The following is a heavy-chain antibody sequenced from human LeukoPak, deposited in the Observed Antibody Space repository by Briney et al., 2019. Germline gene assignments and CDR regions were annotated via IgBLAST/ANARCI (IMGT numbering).Heavy chain of an antibody. J-gene: IGHJ4*02. CDR1: GGTFSSYA. CDR2: IIPIFGTA. Sequence: SVKISCKASGGTFSSYAISWVRQAPGQGLEWMGGIIPIFGTANYAQKFQGRVTITADESTSTAYMELSSLRSEDTAVYYCARGAYYDSSGYYPFDYWGQGTLVTVSS. CDR3: ARGAYYDSSGYYPFDY. D-gene: IGHD3-22*01. V-gene: IGHV1-69*13.